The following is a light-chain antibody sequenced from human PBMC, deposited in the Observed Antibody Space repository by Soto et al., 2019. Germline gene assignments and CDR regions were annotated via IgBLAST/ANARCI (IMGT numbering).Light chain of an antibody. V-gene: IGKV3-20*01. J-gene: IGKJ1*01. CDR1: QRVSSN. Sequence: EIVMTQSPATLSVSPGERASLSCRASQRVSSNLAWYQQKPGQAPRLLIYGASSRATGIPDRFSGSGSGTDFTLTISRLEPEDFAVYYCQQYGSSPTFGQGTKVDI. CDR3: QQYGSSPT. CDR2: GAS.